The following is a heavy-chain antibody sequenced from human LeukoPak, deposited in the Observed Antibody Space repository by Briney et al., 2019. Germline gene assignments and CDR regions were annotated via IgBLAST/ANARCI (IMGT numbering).Heavy chain of an antibody. CDR3: ARHRTGPYYYGMDV. V-gene: IGHV4-59*08. J-gene: IGHJ6*02. CDR1: GGSIRSYY. D-gene: IGHD1-1*01. Sequence: PSETLSLTCTVSGGSIRSYYWSWIRQPPGKGLEWIGYIYYSGSTNYNPSLKSRVTISVDTSKNQFSLKLSSVTAADTAVYYCARHRTGPYYYGMDVWGQGTTVTVSS. CDR2: IYYSGST.